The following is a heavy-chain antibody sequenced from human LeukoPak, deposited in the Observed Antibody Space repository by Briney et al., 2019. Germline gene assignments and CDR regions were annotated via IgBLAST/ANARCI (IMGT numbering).Heavy chain of an antibody. V-gene: IGHV3-30-3*01. CDR2: ISYDGSNK. Sequence: GRSLRLSCVASGFTFSSYAMHWVRQAPGKGLEWVAVISYDGSNKYYADSVKGRFTISRDNSKNTLYLQMNSLRAEDTAVYYCARDGGLYYDPPYDAFDIWGQGTMVTVSS. CDR1: GFTFSSYA. J-gene: IGHJ3*02. CDR3: ARDGGLYYDPPYDAFDI. D-gene: IGHD3-22*01.